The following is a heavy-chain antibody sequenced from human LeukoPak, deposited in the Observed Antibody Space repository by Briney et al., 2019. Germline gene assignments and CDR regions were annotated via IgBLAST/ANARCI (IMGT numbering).Heavy chain of an antibody. V-gene: IGHV1-69*04. CDR3: ARGLLRFLEWLTYYYGMDV. CDR1: GGTFSSYA. D-gene: IGHD3-3*01. CDR2: IIPILAIA. J-gene: IGHJ6*02. Sequence: ASVKVSCKASGGTFSSYAISWVRQAPGQGLEWMGRIIPILAIANYAQKFQGRVTITADKSTSTAYMELSSLRSEDTAVYYCARGLLRFLEWLTYYYGMDVWGQGTTVTVSS.